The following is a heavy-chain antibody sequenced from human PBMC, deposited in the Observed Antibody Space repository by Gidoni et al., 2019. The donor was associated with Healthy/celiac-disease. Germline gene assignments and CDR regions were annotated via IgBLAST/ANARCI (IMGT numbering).Heavy chain of an antibody. V-gene: IGHV5-51*01. D-gene: IGHD2-15*01. J-gene: IGHJ4*02. CDR1: GYSFTSYW. CDR3: ARRPRGCSGGSCYAGNCCYFDY. CDR2: IYPGDSDT. Sequence: EVQLVQSGAEVKKPGESLKISCKGSGYSFTSYWIGWVRQMPGKGLEWMGIIYPGDSDTRYSPSFQGQVTISADKSISTAYLHWSSLKASDTAMYYCARRPRGCSGGSCYAGNCCYFDYWGQGTLVTVSS.